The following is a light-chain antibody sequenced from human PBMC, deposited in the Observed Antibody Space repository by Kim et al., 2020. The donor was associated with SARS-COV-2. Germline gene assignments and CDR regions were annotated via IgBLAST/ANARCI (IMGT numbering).Light chain of an antibody. J-gene: IGKJ4*01. CDR2: KAS. CDR1: ESVSIW. V-gene: IGKV1-5*03. Sequence: SASVGDRVTITCRASESVSIWLAWYQQKPGKVPKLLIYKASSLQSGVPSRFSGSGSGTQFTLTIRSLQPDDFATYYSQQYYTDSTFGGGTKVDIK. CDR3: QQYYTDST.